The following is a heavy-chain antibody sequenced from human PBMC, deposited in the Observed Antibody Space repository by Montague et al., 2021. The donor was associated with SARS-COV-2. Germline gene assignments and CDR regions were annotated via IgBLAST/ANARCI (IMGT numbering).Heavy chain of an antibody. CDR3: ARVSDGPEGNFDY. Sequence: TLSLTCSVSAGSMSSSDFYWTWVRQPAGKGLEWIGRIYISGRTNHNPSLQSRVTMSLDTSKNEFYLRLSSVSAADTAVYYCARVSDGPEGNFDYWGQGTLVTVSS. J-gene: IGHJ4*02. CDR2: IYISGRT. V-gene: IGHV4-61*02. D-gene: IGHD5-18*01. CDR1: AGSMSSSDFY.